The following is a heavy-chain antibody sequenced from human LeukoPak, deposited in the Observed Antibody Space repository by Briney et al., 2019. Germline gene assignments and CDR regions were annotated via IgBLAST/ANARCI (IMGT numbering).Heavy chain of an antibody. CDR3: AREGGVPALYYFDY. V-gene: IGHV1-69*05. J-gene: IGHJ4*02. CDR2: IIAMLGTT. Sequence: VASVKVSCKASGGTFSSYAISWVRQAPGQGLEWMGGIIAMLGTTNYAQKIQGRVTITTDEFTSTAYMELSSLGSEDTAVYYCAREGGVPALYYFDYWGQGTLVTVSS. D-gene: IGHD3-16*02. CDR1: GGTFSSYA.